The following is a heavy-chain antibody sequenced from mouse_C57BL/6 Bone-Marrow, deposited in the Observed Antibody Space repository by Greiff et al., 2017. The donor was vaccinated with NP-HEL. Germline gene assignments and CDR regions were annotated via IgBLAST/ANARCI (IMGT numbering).Heavy chain of an antibody. CDR2: IYPGDGDT. J-gene: IGHJ3*01. CDR1: GYEFSNYW. V-gene: IGHV1-80*01. Sequence: QVQLKESGAELVKPGASVKISCKASGYEFSNYWMNWVKQRPGKGLEWLGQIYPGDGDTNYNGKFKDKATLTADKSSSTAYMLLSRLTSEDSAVYFCARGAYWGQGTLVTVSA. CDR3: ARGAY.